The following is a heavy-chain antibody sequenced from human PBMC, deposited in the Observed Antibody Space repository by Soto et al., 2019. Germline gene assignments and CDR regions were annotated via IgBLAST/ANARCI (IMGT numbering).Heavy chain of an antibody. D-gene: IGHD1-1*01. CDR3: ARGIGYKTGTRRLGAFDI. V-gene: IGHV6-1*01. CDR2: TYYRSKWYN. J-gene: IGHJ3*02. CDR1: GDSVSSNSAA. Sequence: KQSQTLSLTCAISGDSVSSNSAAWNWIRPSPSRGLEWLGRTYYRSKWYNDYAVSVKSRITINPDTSKNQFSLQLNSVTPEDTAVYYCARGIGYKTGTRRLGAFDIWGQGTMVTVSS.